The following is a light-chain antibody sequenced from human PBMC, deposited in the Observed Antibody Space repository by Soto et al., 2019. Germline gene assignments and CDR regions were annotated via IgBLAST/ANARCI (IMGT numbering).Light chain of an antibody. J-gene: IGKJ2*01. Sequence: EIGLTQSPATLSLFPGERASLSCRASQSIGSALAWYQQKPGQAPRLLFYDASTRATAIPARFSGSGSGTDFTLTISSLEPEDFAVYYCQQRSNWPLYTFGQGTKLEIK. V-gene: IGKV3-11*01. CDR2: DAS. CDR1: QSIGSA. CDR3: QQRSNWPLYT.